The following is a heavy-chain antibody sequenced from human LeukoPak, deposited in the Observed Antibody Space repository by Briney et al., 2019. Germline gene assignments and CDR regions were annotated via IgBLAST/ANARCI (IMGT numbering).Heavy chain of an antibody. V-gene: IGHV1-46*01. CDR2: INPSGGST. CDR1: GYTFTSYY. J-gene: IGHJ4*02. D-gene: IGHD3-16*02. Sequence: ASVKVSCKASGYTFTSYYMHWVRQAPGQGLEWMGIINPSGGSTSYAQKFQGRVTMTRDTSTSTVYMELSSLRSEDTAVYYCARDMDLGGYTNPFDYWGQGTLVTVSS. CDR3: ARDMDLGGYTNPFDY.